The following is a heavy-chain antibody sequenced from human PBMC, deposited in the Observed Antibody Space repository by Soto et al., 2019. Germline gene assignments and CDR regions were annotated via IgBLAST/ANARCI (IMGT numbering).Heavy chain of an antibody. Sequence: SETLSLTCTVSGGSISSYYWSWIRQPPGKGLEWIGYIYYSGSTNYNPSLKSRVTISVDMSKNHFSLKLSSVTAADTAVYYCARVQGSSTHYYYMDVWGKGTTVTVSS. V-gene: IGHV4-59*01. CDR2: IYYSGST. D-gene: IGHD6-6*01. CDR3: ARVQGSSTHYYYMDV. CDR1: GGSISSYY. J-gene: IGHJ6*03.